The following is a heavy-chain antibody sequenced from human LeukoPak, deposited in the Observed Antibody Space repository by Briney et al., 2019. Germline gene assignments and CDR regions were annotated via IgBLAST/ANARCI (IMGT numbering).Heavy chain of an antibody. D-gene: IGHD6-13*01. CDR3: ARERRAAGTVWFDP. V-gene: IGHV7-4-1*02. J-gene: IGHJ5*02. CDR1: VYTFTGYY. Sequence: ASVNVSCKASVYTFTGYYMLWVRHAPGQGLEWMGWINTKTGNPTYAQGFTGRFVFSLDTSVSTAYLQISSLKAEDTAVYYCARERRAAGTVWFDPWGQGTLVTVSS. CDR2: INTKTGNP.